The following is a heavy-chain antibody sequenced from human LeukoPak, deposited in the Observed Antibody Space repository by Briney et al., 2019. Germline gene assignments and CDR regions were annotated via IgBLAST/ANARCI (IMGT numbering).Heavy chain of an antibody. CDR1: GYTFTSYD. D-gene: IGHD3-3*01. CDR3: ARDVPSYFDFWSGLTGFDP. J-gene: IGHJ5*02. V-gene: IGHV1-8*02. CDR2: MNPNSGNT. Sequence: ASVKVSCKASGYTFTSYDINWVRQATGQGLEWMGWMNPNSGNTGYTQKFQGRVTMTRDTSISTTYMELSRLSSNDTAVYYCARDVPSYFDFWSGLTGFDPWGQGTLVTVSS.